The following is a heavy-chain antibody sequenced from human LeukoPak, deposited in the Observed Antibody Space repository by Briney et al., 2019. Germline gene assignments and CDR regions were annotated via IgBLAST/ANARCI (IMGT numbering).Heavy chain of an antibody. CDR2: FDPEDGET. V-gene: IGHV1-24*01. D-gene: IGHD3-16*01. CDR1: GYTLTELS. CDR3: ATKGGRDYYYYMDV. Sequence: GASVRVSCKVSGYTLTELSMHWVRQAPGKGLEWMGGFDPEDGETIYAQKFQGRVTMTEDTSTDTAYMELSSLRSEDTAVYYCATKGGRDYYYYMDVWGKGTTVTVSS. J-gene: IGHJ6*03.